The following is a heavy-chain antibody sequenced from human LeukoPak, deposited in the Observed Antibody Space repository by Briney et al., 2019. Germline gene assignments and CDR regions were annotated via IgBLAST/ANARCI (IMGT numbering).Heavy chain of an antibody. J-gene: IGHJ2*01. V-gene: IGHV4-34*01. D-gene: IGHD3-3*01. CDR2: INYSGNT. CDR3: ARHQGVVDL. Sequence: SETLSLTCAVYGGSLSGFFWTWIRQSPGKGLEWIGEINYSGNTNYNPSLKSRVSISIDTSKNQFSLKLSSVTVADTAVYHCARHQGVVDLWGRGSLVTVSS. CDR1: GGSLSGFF.